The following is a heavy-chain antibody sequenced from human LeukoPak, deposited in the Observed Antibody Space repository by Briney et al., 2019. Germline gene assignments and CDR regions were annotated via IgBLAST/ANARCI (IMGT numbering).Heavy chain of an antibody. V-gene: IGHV1-46*01. CDR3: ASVYKHGMDV. D-gene: IGHD5-24*01. CDR1: GYTVTSYY. CDR2: LNPSGGGS. J-gene: IGHJ6*02. Sequence: ASAKVSCKASGYTVTSYYMHWVRQAPGQGLEWMAILNPSGGGSNYAQKFQGRATLTRATSTGTVYMELSSLRSEDTAVYYCASVYKHGMDVWGQGTTVIVSS.